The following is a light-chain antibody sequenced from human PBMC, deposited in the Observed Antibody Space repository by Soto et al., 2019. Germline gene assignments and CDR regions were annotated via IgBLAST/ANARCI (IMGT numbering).Light chain of an antibody. CDR1: ESISTW. J-gene: IGKJ1*01. Sequence: DIQITLSPSSLSASVGDRVTITCRASESISTWLAWYQQKPGKAPKLLIYGASSLESGVPPRFSGDGSETDFTLTISSLQRDDFGTYYCQQYSRLWSFGQGTKVDIK. CDR3: QQYSRLWS. V-gene: IGKV1-5*03. CDR2: GAS.